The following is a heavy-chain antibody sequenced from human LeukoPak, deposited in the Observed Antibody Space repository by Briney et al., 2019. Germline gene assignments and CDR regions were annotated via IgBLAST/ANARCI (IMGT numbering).Heavy chain of an antibody. CDR2: ISGSGGST. CDR3: AKGAPPSLAAAGSKGAFDI. D-gene: IGHD6-13*01. CDR1: GFTFSSYG. J-gene: IGHJ3*02. V-gene: IGHV3-23*01. Sequence: TGGSLRLSCAASGFTFSSYGMSWVRQAPGKGLEWVSAISGSGGSTYYADSVKGRFTISRDNSKNTLYLQMNSLRAEDTAVYYCAKGAPPSLAAAGSKGAFDIWGQGTMVTVSS.